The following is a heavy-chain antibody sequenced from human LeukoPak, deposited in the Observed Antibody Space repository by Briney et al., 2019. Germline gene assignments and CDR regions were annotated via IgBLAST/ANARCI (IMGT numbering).Heavy chain of an antibody. J-gene: IGHJ4*02. CDR1: GFTFSSYA. CDR2: ISGSGDST. CDR3: AKEQPHYSSGWYSFDY. D-gene: IGHD6-19*01. V-gene: IGHV3-23*01. Sequence: GGSLRLSCAASGFTFSSYAMSWVRQPPGKGLEWFSAISGSGDSTYYADSVKGRFTISRDNSKNKLYLKMNSLRAEDKAVYYCAKEQPHYSSGWYSFDYWGQGTLITVSS.